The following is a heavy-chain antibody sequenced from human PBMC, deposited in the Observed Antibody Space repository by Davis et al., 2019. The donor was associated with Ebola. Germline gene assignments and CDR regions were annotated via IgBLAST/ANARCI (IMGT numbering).Heavy chain of an antibody. CDR2: INSDGSST. D-gene: IGHD5-12*01. CDR3: AKLMYGYDSSGFSIDY. Sequence: GESLKISCAASGFTFSTYWMQWVRQVPGKGLVWVSHINSDGSSTTYADSVKGRFTISRDNSINTLYLEMNSLRPEDTAVYYCAKLMYGYDSSGFSIDYWGQGTLVTVSS. J-gene: IGHJ4*02. CDR1: GFTFSTYW. V-gene: IGHV3-74*01.